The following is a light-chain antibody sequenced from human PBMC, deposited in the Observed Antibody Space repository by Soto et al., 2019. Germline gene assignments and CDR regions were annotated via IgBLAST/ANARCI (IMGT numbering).Light chain of an antibody. CDR1: SSDVGAYNY. Sequence: QSVLTQPASVSGSPGQSITISCTGTSSDVGAYNYVSWYQQHPGKAPKLMISEVSHRPSGVSTRFSGSKSGNTASLTISGLQAEDEADDYCSSYTTTGTYVFGAGTKLTVL. CDR2: EVS. J-gene: IGLJ1*01. V-gene: IGLV2-14*01. CDR3: SSYTTTGTYV.